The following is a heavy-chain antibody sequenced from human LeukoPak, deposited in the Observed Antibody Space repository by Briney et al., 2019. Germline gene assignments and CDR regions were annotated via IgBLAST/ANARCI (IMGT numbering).Heavy chain of an antibody. Sequence: GGSLRLSCVASSEITLKRHWVSWVRQAAGKGLEWVASIRQNGIEKHYLDSVNGRFIISRDNAENSVSLQMNSLRDEDTAMYYCARLLGESTIYDLWGQGTLVTVSS. J-gene: IGHJ5*02. V-gene: IGHV3-7*01. CDR2: IRQNGIEK. CDR3: ARLLGESTIYDL. CDR1: EITLKRHW. D-gene: IGHD3-16*01.